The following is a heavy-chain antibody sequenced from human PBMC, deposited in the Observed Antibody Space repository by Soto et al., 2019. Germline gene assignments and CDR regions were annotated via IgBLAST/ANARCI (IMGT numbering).Heavy chain of an antibody. CDR1: GFLFSNFA. CDR3: AKGVTMIRGALYYGMDV. V-gene: IGHV3-23*01. CDR2: ISGSGGST. J-gene: IGHJ6*02. D-gene: IGHD3-10*01. Sequence: LSLTCAASGFLFSNFAMSWVRQAPGKGLEWVSAISGSGGSTYYADSVKGRFTISRDNSKNTLFLQVNSLRAEDTAVYYCAKGVTMIRGALYYGMDVWGQGTTVTVSS.